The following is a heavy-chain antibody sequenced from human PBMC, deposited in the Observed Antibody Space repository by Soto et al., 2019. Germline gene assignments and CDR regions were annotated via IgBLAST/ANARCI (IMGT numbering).Heavy chain of an antibody. J-gene: IGHJ5*02. CDR1: GFTFDAYA. CDR3: AKDINFHYYGSGTNWFDP. Sequence: EVQLVESGGGLVQPGRSLRLSCAASGFTFDAYAMHWVRQAPGKGLEWVSGISWNSGSIGYADSVKGRFTISRDNAKNSLYLQMNSLRAEDTALYYCAKDINFHYYGSGTNWFDPWGQGTLVTVSS. CDR2: ISWNSGSI. V-gene: IGHV3-9*01. D-gene: IGHD3-10*01.